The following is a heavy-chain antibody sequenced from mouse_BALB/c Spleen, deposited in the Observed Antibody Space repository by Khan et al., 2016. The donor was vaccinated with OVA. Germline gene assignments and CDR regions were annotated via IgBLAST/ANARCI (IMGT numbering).Heavy chain of an antibody. J-gene: IGHJ4*01. CDR3: ARHERGTMDY. V-gene: IGHV5-6*01. CDR1: GFTFSNYG. CDR2: ISSGGSYN. Sequence: EVELVESGGDLVKPGGSLKLSCAASGFTFSNYGMSWVRQTPDKRLDWVTTISSGGSYNYYPDSVKGRFTISRDNAKNTLYLQRSSLKSEDTAMYYCARHERGTMDYWGQGTSVTVSS.